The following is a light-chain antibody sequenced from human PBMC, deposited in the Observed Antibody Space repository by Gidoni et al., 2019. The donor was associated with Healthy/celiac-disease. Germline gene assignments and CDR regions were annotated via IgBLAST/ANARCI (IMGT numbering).Light chain of an antibody. CDR3: SSYAGSNSVV. J-gene: IGLJ2*01. CDR1: SSDVGGYNS. CDR2: EVS. Sequence: TQPPSASGSPGQSVTISCTGTSSDVGGYNSVSWYQQHPGKAPKLMIYEVSKRPSGVPDRFSGSKSGNTASLTVSGLQAEDEDDYYCSSYAGSNSVVFGGGTKLTVL. V-gene: IGLV2-8*01.